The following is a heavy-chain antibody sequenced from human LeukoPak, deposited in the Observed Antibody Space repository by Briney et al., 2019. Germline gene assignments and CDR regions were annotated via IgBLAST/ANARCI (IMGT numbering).Heavy chain of an antibody. Sequence: ASVKVSCKASGYTFSIYNMHWVRQAPGQGLEWMGIINPSGGTSYAQKLQGRITMTRDTSTVYMELSSLRSEDTAVYYCAREGVAGTGLDYWGQGTLATVSS. CDR2: INPSGGT. CDR1: GYTFSIYN. V-gene: IGHV1-46*01. D-gene: IGHD6-13*01. CDR3: AREGVAGTGLDY. J-gene: IGHJ4*02.